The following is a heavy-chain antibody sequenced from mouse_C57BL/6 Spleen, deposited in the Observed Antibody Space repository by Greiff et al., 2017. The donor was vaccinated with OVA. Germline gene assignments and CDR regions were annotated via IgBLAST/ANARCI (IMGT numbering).Heavy chain of an antibody. D-gene: IGHD1-1*01. V-gene: IGHV1-39*01. Sequence: VQLKESGPELVKPGASVKISCKASGYSFTDYNMNWVKQSNGKSLEWIGVINPNYGTTSYNQKFKGKATLTVDQSSSTAYMQLNSLTSEDSAVYYCARSEGPTVVPTDAMDYWGQGTSVTVSS. J-gene: IGHJ4*01. CDR2: INPNYGTT. CDR1: GYSFTDYN. CDR3: ARSEGPTVVPTDAMDY.